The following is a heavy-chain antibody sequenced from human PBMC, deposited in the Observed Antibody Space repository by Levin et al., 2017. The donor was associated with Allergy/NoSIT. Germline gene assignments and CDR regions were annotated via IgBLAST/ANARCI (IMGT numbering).Heavy chain of an antibody. J-gene: IGHJ4*02. V-gene: IGHV4-4*02. CDR3: ARGYCSSTSCPRAFDY. CDR2: IYHSGST. Sequence: SETLSLTCAVSGGSISSTNWWNWVRQPPGKGLEWIGEIYHSGSTNYSPSLKSRVTISVDKSKNQFSLKLSSVTAADTAVYYCARGYCSSTSCPRAFDYWGQGTLVTVSS. D-gene: IGHD2-2*01. CDR1: GGSISSTNW.